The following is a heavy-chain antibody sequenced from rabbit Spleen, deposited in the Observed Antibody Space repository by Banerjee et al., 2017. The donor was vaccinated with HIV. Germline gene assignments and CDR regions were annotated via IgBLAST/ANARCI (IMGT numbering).Heavy chain of an antibody. CDR1: GLDFSINYW. V-gene: IGHV1S45*01. CDR2: LDVTKTGST. J-gene: IGHJ6*01. CDR3: ARDLVGVIGWNFGW. Sequence: QEQLVESGGDLVKPGASLTLTCTASGLDFSINYWICWVRQAPGKGLEWIACLDVTKTGSTYYANWAKGRFTISRTSSTTVTLRMTSLIVADRATYFCARDLVGVIGWNFGWWGPGTLVTVS. D-gene: IGHD4-1*01.